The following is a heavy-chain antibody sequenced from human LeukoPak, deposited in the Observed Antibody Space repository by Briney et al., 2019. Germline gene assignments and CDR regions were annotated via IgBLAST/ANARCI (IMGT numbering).Heavy chain of an antibody. CDR1: GGSISSYY. CDR3: AGEVGYCSGGSCYSYFDY. Sequence: SETLSLTCTVSGGSISSYYWSWIRQPPGKGLEWIGYIYYSGSTNYNASLTNRVTISVDTSKNRFSLKLSSVTAADTAVYYCAGEVGYCSGGSCYSYFDYWGQGTLVTVSS. D-gene: IGHD2-15*01. V-gene: IGHV4-59*01. J-gene: IGHJ4*02. CDR2: IYYSGST.